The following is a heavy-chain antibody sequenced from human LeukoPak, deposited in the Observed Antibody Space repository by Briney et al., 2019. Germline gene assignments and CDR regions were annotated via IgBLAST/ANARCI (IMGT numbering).Heavy chain of an antibody. Sequence: SETLSLTCTASGGSISSYYWSWIRQPPGKGLEWIGYIYYSGSTNYNPSPTSRVTISVDTSKNHFSLMLSSVTAADTAVDYCARTVREKQQLLKPYYFDYLGQGTLVTVSS. CDR2: IYYSGST. CDR3: ARTVREKQQLLKPYYFDY. J-gene: IGHJ4*02. D-gene: IGHD6-13*01. CDR1: GGSISSYY. V-gene: IGHV4-59*01.